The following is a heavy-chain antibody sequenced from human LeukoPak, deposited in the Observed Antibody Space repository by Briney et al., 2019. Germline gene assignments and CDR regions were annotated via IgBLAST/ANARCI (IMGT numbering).Heavy chain of an antibody. V-gene: IGHV3-23*01. CDR2: ISGGGGST. D-gene: IGHD4-17*01. CDR3: AKSRLYGDYANFDY. J-gene: IGHJ4*02. Sequence: PGGSLRLSCAASGFTFSSYAMSWVRQAPGKGLEWVSAISGGGGSTHSADSVKGWFTISRDNSKNTLHLQMNSLRAEDTAVYYCAKSRLYGDYANFDYWGQGTLVTVSS. CDR1: GFTFSSYA.